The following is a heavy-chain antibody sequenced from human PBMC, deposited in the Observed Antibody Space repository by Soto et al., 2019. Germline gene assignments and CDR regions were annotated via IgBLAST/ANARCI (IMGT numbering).Heavy chain of an antibody. Sequence: QVQLVQSGAEVKKPGASVKVSCKASGYTFTSYDINWVRQATRQGLEWMGWMNPNSGNTGYAQKFQGRVTMTRNTSISTAYMELSSLRSEDTAVYYCARDYAYYDFWSGYSRDNWFDPWGQGTLVTVSS. CDR1: GYTFTSYD. CDR2: MNPNSGNT. J-gene: IGHJ5*02. V-gene: IGHV1-8*01. D-gene: IGHD3-3*01. CDR3: ARDYAYYDFWSGYSRDNWFDP.